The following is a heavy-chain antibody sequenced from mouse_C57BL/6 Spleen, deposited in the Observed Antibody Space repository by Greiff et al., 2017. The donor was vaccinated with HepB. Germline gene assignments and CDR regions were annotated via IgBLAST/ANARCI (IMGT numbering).Heavy chain of an antibody. D-gene: IGHD2-5*01. Sequence: LVESGPELVKPGASVKISCKASGYTFTDYYINWVKQRPGQGLEWIGWIYPGSGNTKYNEKFKGKATLTVDTSSSTAYMQLSSLTSEDSAVYFCARGTGYYSNYYAMDYWGQGTSVTVSS. J-gene: IGHJ4*01. CDR1: GYTFTDYY. CDR2: IYPGSGNT. V-gene: IGHV1-84*01. CDR3: ARGTGYYSNYYAMDY.